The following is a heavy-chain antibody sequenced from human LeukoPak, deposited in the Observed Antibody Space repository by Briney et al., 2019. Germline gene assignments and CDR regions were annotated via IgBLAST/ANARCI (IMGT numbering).Heavy chain of an antibody. Sequence: GGSLRLSCTASGFIFGDYAMSWFRQAPGKGLEWVGLIRSNVHGGTTEYAASVKGRFTISRDDSKRIAYLQMNSLKTEDTALYYCTRLRSGYIDFWRQGTLVTVSS. D-gene: IGHD4-17*01. CDR1: GFIFGDYA. J-gene: IGHJ4*02. V-gene: IGHV3-49*03. CDR3: TRLRSGYIDF. CDR2: IRSNVHGGTT.